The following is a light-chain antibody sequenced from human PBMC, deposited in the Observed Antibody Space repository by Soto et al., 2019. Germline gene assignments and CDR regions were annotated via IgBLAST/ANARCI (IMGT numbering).Light chain of an antibody. V-gene: IGKV1-39*01. CDR3: QQSYSTPLT. CDR2: AAS. CDR1: QSISSY. J-gene: IGKJ3*01. Sequence: DIQMTQSPSSLSGSVGDRVTITCRASQSISSYLNWYQQKPGKAPKFLIYAASSLQSGVPSRFSGSGSGTDFTLTISSLQPEDFATYYCQQSYSTPLTFGPGTKVDIK.